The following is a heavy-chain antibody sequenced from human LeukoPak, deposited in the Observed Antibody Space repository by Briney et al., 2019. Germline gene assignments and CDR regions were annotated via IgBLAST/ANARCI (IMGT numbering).Heavy chain of an antibody. CDR3: ARDLYEGYYYDSSGYYYAAFDI. CDR2: INLSGGST. D-gene: IGHD3-22*01. J-gene: IGHJ3*02. CDR1: GYTFTSYY. Sequence: ASVKVSCKASGYTFTSYYMHWVRQAPGQGLEWMGIINLSGGSTSYAQKFQGRVTMTRDTSTSTVYMELSSLRSEDTAVYYCARDLYEGYYYDSSGYYYAAFDIWGQGTMVTVSS. V-gene: IGHV1-46*01.